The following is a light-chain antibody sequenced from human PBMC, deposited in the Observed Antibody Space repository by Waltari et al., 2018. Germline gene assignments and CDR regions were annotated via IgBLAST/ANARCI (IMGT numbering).Light chain of an antibody. J-gene: IGKJ4*01. Sequence: DIQMTQSPSTLSASVGDRVTITCRASQSIGSLVASYQQKPGKAPKLLIYDASSLESGVPSRFSGSGSGTEFTLTINSLQPDDFATYSCQQYYSYFTFGGGAKVEIK. CDR1: QSIGSL. CDR2: DAS. CDR3: QQYYSYFT. V-gene: IGKV1-5*01.